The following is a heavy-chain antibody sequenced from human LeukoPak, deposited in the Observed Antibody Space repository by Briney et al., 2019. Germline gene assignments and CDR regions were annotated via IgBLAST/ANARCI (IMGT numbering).Heavy chain of an antibody. J-gene: IGHJ4*02. CDR1: RGSVTSYY. CDR3: ARFPITAADTPPL. V-gene: IGHV4-34*01. CDR2: INHSGST. D-gene: IGHD6-13*01. Sequence: SETLSLTCTVSRGSVTSYYWSWIRQPPGKGLEWIGEINHSGSTNYNPSLKSRVTISVDTSKNQFSLKLNSVTAADTAVYYCARFPITAADTPPLWGQGTLVTVSS.